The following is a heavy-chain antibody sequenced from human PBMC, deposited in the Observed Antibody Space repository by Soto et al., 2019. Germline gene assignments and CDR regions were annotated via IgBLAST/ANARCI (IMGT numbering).Heavy chain of an antibody. D-gene: IGHD5-18*01. CDR1: GFTVTIIY. CDR3: ARARGYTYGCDS. V-gene: IGHV3-66*02. Sequence: PGGSLRLSCAVSGFTVTIIYMSWVRQAPGKGLEWVSVIYSGGTIYYADSVKGRFTISRDTSKNTLYLQMNSLRLADTAVYYCARARGYTYGCDSWGQGTQVTVSS. CDR2: IYSGGTI. J-gene: IGHJ4*02.